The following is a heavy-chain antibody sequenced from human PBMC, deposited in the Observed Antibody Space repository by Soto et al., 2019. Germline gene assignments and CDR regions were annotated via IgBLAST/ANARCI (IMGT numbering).Heavy chain of an antibody. D-gene: IGHD2-21*02. CDR1: GDSVYSNSAA. CDR3: AREAYCSSDCLTRGSYYGMDV. J-gene: IGHJ6*02. CDR2: TYYRSKWYN. Sequence: QTLSLTCAISGDSVYSNSAAWNWIRQSPSRGLEWLGRTYYRSKWYNEYLTSVESRITINPDTSKNQFSLQLNSVTPEDTAVYYCAREAYCSSDCLTRGSYYGMDVWGQGTTVTVS. V-gene: IGHV6-1*01.